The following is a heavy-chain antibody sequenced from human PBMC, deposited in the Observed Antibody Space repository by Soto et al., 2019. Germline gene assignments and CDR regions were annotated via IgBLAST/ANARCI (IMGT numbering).Heavy chain of an antibody. CDR2: LSGSGVST. V-gene: IGHV3-23*01. CDR3: AKIESRFFYDSTGYYPFDY. Sequence: GGSLRLSCVASGFPFSDYAMTWVRQAPGKGLEWVSALSGSGVSTYYADSVMGRFTISRDNSKNTVYLQMNSLRAEDTAVYYCAKIESRFFYDSTGYYPFDYWGQGTLVTVSS. J-gene: IGHJ4*02. CDR1: GFPFSDYA. D-gene: IGHD3-22*01.